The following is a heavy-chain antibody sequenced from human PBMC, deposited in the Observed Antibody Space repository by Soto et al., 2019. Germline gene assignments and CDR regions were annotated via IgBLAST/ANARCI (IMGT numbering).Heavy chain of an antibody. V-gene: IGHV1-46*01. J-gene: IGHJ6*02. CDR1: GYTFTSYS. CDR2: INPSGGST. D-gene: IGHD3-22*01. CDR3: AREGDSSGYYSIQSSVSYGMDV. Sequence: ASVKVSCKASGYTFTSYSMHWARQAPGQGLEWMGIINPSGGSTSYAQKFQGRVTMSRDTSTSTVYMELSSLRSEDTAVYYCAREGDSSGYYSIQSSVSYGMDVCCQVTTVTVSS.